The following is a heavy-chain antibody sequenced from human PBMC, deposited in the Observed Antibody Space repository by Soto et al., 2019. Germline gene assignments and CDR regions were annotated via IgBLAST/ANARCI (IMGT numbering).Heavy chain of an antibody. D-gene: IGHD4-17*01. CDR3: ATWDFYGDYPERYGMDV. V-gene: IGHV1-24*01. Sequence: QVQLVQSGAEVKKPGASVKVSCKVSGYTLTELSMHWVRQAPGKGLEWMGGFDPEDGETIYAQKFQGSVTMTEDTSTDTAYMELSSLRSEDTAVYYCATWDFYGDYPERYGMDVWGQGTTVTVSS. J-gene: IGHJ6*02. CDR1: GYTLTELS. CDR2: FDPEDGET.